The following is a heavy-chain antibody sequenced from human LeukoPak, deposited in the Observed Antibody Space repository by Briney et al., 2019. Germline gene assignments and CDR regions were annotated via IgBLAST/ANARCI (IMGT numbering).Heavy chain of an antibody. CDR3: ARVEGSNTGATIEY. D-gene: IGHD5-12*01. CDR2: IYYSGST. CDR1: GGSISSGGYY. V-gene: IGHV4-31*03. J-gene: IGHJ4*02. Sequence: PSETLSLTCTVSGGSISSGGYYWSWIRQHPGKGLEWIGYIYYSGSTYYNPSLKSRVTISVDTSKNQFSLKLSSVTAADTAVYYCARVEGSNTGATIEYWGQGTLVTVSS.